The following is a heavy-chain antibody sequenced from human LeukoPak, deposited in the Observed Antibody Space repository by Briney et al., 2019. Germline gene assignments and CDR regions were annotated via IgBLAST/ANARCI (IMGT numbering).Heavy chain of an antibody. J-gene: IGHJ4*02. CDR1: GGTFSSYA. CDR2: IIPILGIA. Sequence: GASVKVSCKASGGTFSSYAISWVRQAPGQVLEWMGRIIPILGIANYAQKFQGRVTITADKSTSTAYMELSSLRSEDTAVYYCARDFPRSQIGENFDYWGQGTLVTVSS. V-gene: IGHV1-69*04. CDR3: ARDFPRSQIGENFDY.